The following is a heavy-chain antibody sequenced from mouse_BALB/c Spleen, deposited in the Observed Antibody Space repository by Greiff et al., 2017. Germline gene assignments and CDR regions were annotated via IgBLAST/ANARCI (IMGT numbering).Heavy chain of an antibody. J-gene: IGHJ1*01. Sequence: DLVKPGASVKLSCKASGYTFTSYWINCIKQRPGQGLEWIGRIAPGSGSTYYNEMFKGKATLTVDTSSSTAYIQLSSLSSEDSAVYFCARHYYGSSSWYFDVWGAGTTVTVSS. CDR1: GYTFTSYW. V-gene: IGHV1S41*01. D-gene: IGHD1-1*01. CDR2: IAPGSGST. CDR3: ARHYYGSSSWYFDV.